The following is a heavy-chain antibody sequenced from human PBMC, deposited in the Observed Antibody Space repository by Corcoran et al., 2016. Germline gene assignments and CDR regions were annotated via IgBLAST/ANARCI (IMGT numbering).Heavy chain of an antibody. D-gene: IGHD6-13*01. V-gene: IGHV4-34*01. CDR2: INHSGST. J-gene: IGHJ6*02. CDR3: ARSTSAAGTSAYGMDV. Sequence: QVQLQESGPGLLKPSETLSLTCAVYGGSFSGYYWSWIRQPPGKGLEWIGEINHSGSTNYNPSLKSRVTISVDTSKNQFSLKLSSVTAADTAVYYCARSTSAAGTSAYGMDVWGQGTTVTVSS. CDR1: GGSFSGYY.